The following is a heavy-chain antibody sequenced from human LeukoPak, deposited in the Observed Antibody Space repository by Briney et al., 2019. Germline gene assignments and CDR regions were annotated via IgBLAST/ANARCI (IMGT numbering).Heavy chain of an antibody. Sequence: SETLSLTCAVSGDSVSSSNYYWSWIRQPPGKGLEWIGYIYYSGNTNYNPSLKSRVTISVDTSKSQFSLKLSSVTAADTAVYYCARPTRRSGNYFGYWGQGTLVTVSS. CDR2: IYYSGNT. CDR1: GDSVSSSNYY. CDR3: ARPTRRSGNYFGY. V-gene: IGHV4-61*01. J-gene: IGHJ4*02. D-gene: IGHD1-1*01.